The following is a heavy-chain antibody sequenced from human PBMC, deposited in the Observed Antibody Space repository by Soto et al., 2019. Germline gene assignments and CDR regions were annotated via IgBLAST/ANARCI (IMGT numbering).Heavy chain of an antibody. CDR1: GGSISSSSYY. CDR3: ARGDSGDSSGYYSYYYYYYGMDV. J-gene: IGHJ6*02. D-gene: IGHD3-22*01. CDR2: IYYSGST. V-gene: IGHV4-39*07. Sequence: PSETLSLTCTVSGGSISSSSYYWGWIRQPPGKGLEWIGSIYYSGSTYYNPSLKSRVTISVDTSKNQFSLKLCSVTAADTAVYYCARGDSGDSSGYYSYYYYYYGMDVRGQRTTVTVSS.